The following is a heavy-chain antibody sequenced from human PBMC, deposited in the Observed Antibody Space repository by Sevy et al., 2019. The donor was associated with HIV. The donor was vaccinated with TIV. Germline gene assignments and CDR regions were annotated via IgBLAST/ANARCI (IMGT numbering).Heavy chain of an antibody. D-gene: IGHD3-10*01. CDR3: ARHSHGSGTYYVPFDT. Sequence: SETLSLTCAVSGYSITSGYLWGWIRQPPGKGLEWIGSVFHSGSTYYNPSLNSRVIISVDTSKNQFSLKLNSVTAADTAVYYCARHSHGSGTYYVPFDTWGQGTLVTVSS. J-gene: IGHJ4*02. CDR2: VFHSGST. CDR1: GYSITSGYL. V-gene: IGHV4-38-2*01.